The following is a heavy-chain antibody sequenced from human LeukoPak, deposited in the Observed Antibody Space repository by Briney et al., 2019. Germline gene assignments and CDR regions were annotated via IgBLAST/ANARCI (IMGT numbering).Heavy chain of an antibody. D-gene: IGHD1-1*01. J-gene: IGHJ4*02. CDR1: GYSISSGYY. CDR2: IYTSGST. V-gene: IGHV4-38-2*02. CDR3: ARDRGTWNDDGFDY. Sequence: SETLSLTCTVSGYSISSGYYWGWIRQSPGKGLEWIGRIYTSGSTNYNPSLKSRVTMSVDTSKNQFSLKLSSVTAADTAVYYCARDRGTWNDDGFDYWGQGTLVTVSS.